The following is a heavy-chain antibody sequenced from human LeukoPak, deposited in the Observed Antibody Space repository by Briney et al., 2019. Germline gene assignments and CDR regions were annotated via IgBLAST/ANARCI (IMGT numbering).Heavy chain of an antibody. V-gene: IGHV3-53*01. CDR1: GLTSNNYA. J-gene: IGHJ6*03. CDR3: ARGSPGGYYYYYMDV. D-gene: IGHD3-10*01. CDR2: IYSGGST. Sequence: GGSLRLSCEASGLTSNNYAMHWVRQSSGKGLEWVSVIYSGGSTYYADSVKGRFTISRDNSKNTLYLQMNSLRAEDTAVYYCARGSPGGYYYYYMDVWGKGTTVTVSS.